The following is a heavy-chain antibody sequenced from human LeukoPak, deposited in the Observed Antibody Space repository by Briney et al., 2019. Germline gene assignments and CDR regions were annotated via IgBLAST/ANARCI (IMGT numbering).Heavy chain of an antibody. CDR3: ARARDYYGSGSRYYFDY. V-gene: IGHV3-48*01. CDR2: ISSSSSTI. CDR1: GFTFSSYS. J-gene: IGHJ4*02. D-gene: IGHD3-10*01. Sequence: PGGSLRLSCAASGFTFSSYSMNWVRQAPGKGLEWVSYISSSSSTIYYADSVKGQFTISRDNAKNSLYLQMNSLRAEDTAVYYCARARDYYGSGSRYYFDYWGQGTLVTVSS.